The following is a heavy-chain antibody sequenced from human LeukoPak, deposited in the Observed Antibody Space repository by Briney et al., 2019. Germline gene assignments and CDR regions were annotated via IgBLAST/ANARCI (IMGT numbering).Heavy chain of an antibody. V-gene: IGHV3-48*03. D-gene: IGHD6-25*01. Sequence: GGPLRLSCAASGFTFSSYELNWVRQAPGKGLEWVSSISSRGSTTYYADSVNGRFTISRDNAKNSLYLQMNSLTAEDSAVYYCARVGAAAANWYFDLWGRGTLVTVSS. J-gene: IGHJ2*01. CDR1: GFTFSSYE. CDR2: ISSRGSTT. CDR3: ARVGAAAANWYFDL.